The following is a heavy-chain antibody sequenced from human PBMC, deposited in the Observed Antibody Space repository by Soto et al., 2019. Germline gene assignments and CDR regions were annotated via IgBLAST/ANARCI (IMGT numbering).Heavy chain of an antibody. J-gene: IGHJ4*02. Sequence: QVQLQESGPGLVKPSETLSLTCTVSSDSIAGENWWSWVRQPPGMGLEWIGEIFHTGGTNYNPSLQSRVTMEVDKSKNQFSLKLISATAADTAVHYCARVFSSGSGWMYYFDFWGQGTLVSVSS. D-gene: IGHD6-25*01. CDR3: ARVFSSGSGWMYYFDF. CDR2: IFHTGGT. CDR1: SDSIAGENW. V-gene: IGHV4-4*02.